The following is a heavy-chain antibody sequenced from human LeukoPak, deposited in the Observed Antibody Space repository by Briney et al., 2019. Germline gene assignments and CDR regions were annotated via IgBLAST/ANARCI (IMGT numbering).Heavy chain of an antibody. CDR3: ARALYYLDTDYYYMDV. J-gene: IGHJ6*03. Sequence: GASVKVSCKASGGTFSSYAISWERQAPGQGLEWMGGIIPIFGTANYAQKFQGRVTITADESTSTAYMELSSLRSEDTAVYYCARALYYLDTDYYYMDVWGKGTTVTVSS. CDR1: GGTFSSYA. V-gene: IGHV1-69*13. D-gene: IGHD3-22*01. CDR2: IIPIFGTA.